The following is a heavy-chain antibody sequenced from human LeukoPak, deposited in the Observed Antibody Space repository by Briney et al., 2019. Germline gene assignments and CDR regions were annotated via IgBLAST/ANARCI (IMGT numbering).Heavy chain of an antibody. V-gene: IGHV4-34*01. Sequence: SETLSLTCAVYGGSLSGRYWSWFRQPPGKGLEWIGQISRRGNTNYTPSLKSRVTISVDTSKNQLSLKLSTVTAADTALYYCVRHGEYYFDYWGQGTLVTVSS. D-gene: IGHD3-10*01. CDR1: GGSLSGRY. J-gene: IGHJ4*02. CDR2: ISRRGNT. CDR3: VRHGEYYFDY.